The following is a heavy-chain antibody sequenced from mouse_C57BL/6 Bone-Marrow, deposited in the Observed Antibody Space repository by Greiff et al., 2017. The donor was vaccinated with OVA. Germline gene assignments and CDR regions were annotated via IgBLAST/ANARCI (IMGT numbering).Heavy chain of an antibody. D-gene: IGHD1-1*01. CDR3: AKVSGSSYGAWFAY. CDR2: INPNNGGT. CDR1: GYTFTDYN. J-gene: IGHJ3*01. V-gene: IGHV1-18*01. Sequence: VQLKQSGPELVKPGASVKIPCKASGYTFTDYNMDWVKQSHGKSLEWIGDINPNNGGTIYNQKFTGKATLTVDKSSSTAYMELRSLTSEDTAVYYCAKVSGSSYGAWFAYWGQGTLVTVSA.